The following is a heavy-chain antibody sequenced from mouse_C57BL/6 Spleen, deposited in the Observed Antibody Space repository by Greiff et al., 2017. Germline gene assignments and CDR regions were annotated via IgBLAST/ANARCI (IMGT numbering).Heavy chain of an antibody. CDR2: IWRGGST. CDR3: AKNLYGNPSYWYFEV. V-gene: IGHV2-5*01. J-gene: IGHJ1*03. CDR1: GFSLTSYG. Sequence: VQLQQSGPGLVQPSQSLSITCTVSGFSLTSYGVHWVRQSPGKGLEWLGVIWRGGSTDYNAAFMSRLSITKDNSKSQVFFKMNRLQADDTAIYYCAKNLYGNPSYWYFEVWGTGTTVTVSS. D-gene: IGHD2-1*01.